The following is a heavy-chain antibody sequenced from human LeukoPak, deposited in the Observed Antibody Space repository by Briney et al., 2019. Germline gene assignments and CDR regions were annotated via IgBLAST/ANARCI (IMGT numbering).Heavy chain of an antibody. CDR3: ATIGDRRSGELYRIDY. CDR1: GFTFSSYA. J-gene: IGHJ4*02. CDR2: ISGSGDST. Sequence: GGSLRLSCAASGFTFSSYAMSWVRQAPGKGLEWVSTISGSGDSTYYADSVKGRFTISRDNSKSTLYLQMNSLRAEDAAVYYCATIGDRRSGELYRIDYWGQGTLVTVSS. D-gene: IGHD1-26*01. V-gene: IGHV3-23*01.